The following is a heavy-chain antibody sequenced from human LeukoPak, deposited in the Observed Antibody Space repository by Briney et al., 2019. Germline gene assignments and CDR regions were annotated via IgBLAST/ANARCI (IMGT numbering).Heavy chain of an antibody. V-gene: IGHV3-23*01. CDR1: GFTFSSYA. J-gene: IGHJ5*02. Sequence: GGSLRLSCAASGFTFSSYAMSWVRQAPGKGLEWVSAISGSGGSTYYADSVKGRFTISRDNSKNTLYLQMNSLRAEDTAVYYCVRVGVVVPAAMGGSSEDSDWFDPWGQGTLVTVSS. CDR2: ISGSGGST. CDR3: VRVGVVVPAAMGGSSEDSDWFDP. D-gene: IGHD2-2*01.